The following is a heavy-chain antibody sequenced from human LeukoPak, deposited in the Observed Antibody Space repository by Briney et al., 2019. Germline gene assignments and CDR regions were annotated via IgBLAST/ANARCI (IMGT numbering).Heavy chain of an antibody. CDR3: ATDQGSYGFSILTN. J-gene: IGHJ4*02. D-gene: IGHD5-18*01. V-gene: IGHV1-24*01. CDR2: FDPEDGET. CDR1: GYTLTELS. Sequence: ASVKVSCKVSGYTLTELSMHWVRQAPGKGLEWMGGFDPEDGETIYTQKFQGRVTMTEDTSTDTAYMELSSPRSEDTAVYYCATDQGSYGFSILTNWGQGTLVTVSS.